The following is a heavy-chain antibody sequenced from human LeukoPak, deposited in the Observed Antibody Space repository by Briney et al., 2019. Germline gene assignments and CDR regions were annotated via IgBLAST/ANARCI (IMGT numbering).Heavy chain of an antibody. CDR2: ISGSGGST. V-gene: IGHV3-23*01. CDR1: GFTFSSYA. D-gene: IGHD4-23*01. CDR3: AKPYGGNSGVCDY. J-gene: IGHJ4*02. Sequence: PGGSLRLPCAASGFTFSSYAMTWVRQAPGKGLEWLSTISGSGGSTYSADSVKGRFTISRDSSKNTLYLQMNSLRAEDTAIYYCAKPYGGNSGVCDYWGQGTLVTVSS.